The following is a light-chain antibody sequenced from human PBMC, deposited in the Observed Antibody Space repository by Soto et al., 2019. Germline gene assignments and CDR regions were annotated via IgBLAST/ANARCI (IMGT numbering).Light chain of an antibody. V-gene: IGKV3-20*01. CDR2: GAS. J-gene: IGKJ1*01. Sequence: EIVLTQSPGTLSLSPGERATLSCRASQSVNSSYLAWYQQKAGQAPRLLIYGASNRATGIPDRFSGSGSGTDFILTISRLEPEDFAVYYCQHYGSSWTFGQGTKVEIK. CDR3: QHYGSSWT. CDR1: QSVNSSY.